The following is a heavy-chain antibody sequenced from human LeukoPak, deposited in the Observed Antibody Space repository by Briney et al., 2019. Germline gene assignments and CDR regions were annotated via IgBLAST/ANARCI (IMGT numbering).Heavy chain of an antibody. D-gene: IGHD3-9*01. J-gene: IGHJ4*02. Sequence: PSETLSLTCTVSGGSISSYYWSWIRQPPGKGLEWIGYIYYSGSTNYNPSLKSRVTISVDTSKNQFSLKLSSVTAADTAVYYCARRVTGYYNLDYWGQGTLVTASS. CDR3: ARRVTGYYNLDY. CDR1: GGSISSYY. V-gene: IGHV4-59*01. CDR2: IYYSGST.